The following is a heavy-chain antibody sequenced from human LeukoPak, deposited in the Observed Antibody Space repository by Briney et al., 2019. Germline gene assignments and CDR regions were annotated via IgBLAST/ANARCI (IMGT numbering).Heavy chain of an antibody. CDR2: ISCDGSNK. J-gene: IGHJ6*02. CDR1: GFTFSSYA. V-gene: IGHV3-30-3*01. D-gene: IGHD2-15*01. Sequence: GGSLRLSCAASGFTFSSYAMHWVRQAPGKGLEWVAVISCDGSNKYYADSVKGRFTISRDNSKNTLYLQMNSLRAEDTAVYYCARDLTPYYYYYGMDVWGQGTTVTVSS. CDR3: ARDLTPYYYYYGMDV.